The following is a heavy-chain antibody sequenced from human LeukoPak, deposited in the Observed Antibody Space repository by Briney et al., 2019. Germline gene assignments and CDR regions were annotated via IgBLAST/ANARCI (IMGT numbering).Heavy chain of an antibody. V-gene: IGHV3-15*01. CDR1: GFTFSNAW. CDR3: TTGRSGVIQE. CDR2: IKSKTDGGTT. D-gene: IGHD2-21*01. J-gene: IGHJ3*01. Sequence: GGSRRLSCAASGFTFSNAWMSWVGQAPGKGLEGVGSIKSKTDGGTTDYAAPVKGRFTISRDDSKNTLYLQMNSLKTEDTAVYYCTTGRSGVIQEGGQGTMVTVSS.